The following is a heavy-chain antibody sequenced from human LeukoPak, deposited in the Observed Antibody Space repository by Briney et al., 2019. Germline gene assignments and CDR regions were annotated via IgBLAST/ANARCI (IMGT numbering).Heavy chain of an antibody. Sequence: GGSLRLSCAASGFTFSSHGMSWVRQAPGKGLEWVSAISGSGDSTYYADSVKGRFTISRDNSKNTLYLQMNSLRAEDTAVYYCAKRIQSAMATGYWGQGTLVTVSS. CDR1: GFTFSSHG. CDR2: ISGSGDST. J-gene: IGHJ4*02. CDR3: AKRIQSAMATGY. D-gene: IGHD5-18*01. V-gene: IGHV3-23*01.